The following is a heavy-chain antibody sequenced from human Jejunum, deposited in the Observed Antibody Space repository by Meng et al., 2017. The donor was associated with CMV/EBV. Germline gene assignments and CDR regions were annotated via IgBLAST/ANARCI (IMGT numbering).Heavy chain of an antibody. Sequence: RRGWARGVVKPAGALSLICSDSGGSINNYYWNWIRQSAGKGLEWIGRIYTSGSTNYNPSLQSRVTMSVDTSKNQFSLKLTSVTAADTAVYYCARGYSSDWYDYWGQGALVTVSS. CDR2: IYTSGST. D-gene: IGHD6-19*01. CDR1: GGSINNYY. CDR3: ARGYSSDWYDY. J-gene: IGHJ4*02. V-gene: IGHV4-4*07.